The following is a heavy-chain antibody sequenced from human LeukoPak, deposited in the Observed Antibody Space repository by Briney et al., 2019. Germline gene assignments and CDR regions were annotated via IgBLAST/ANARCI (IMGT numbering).Heavy chain of an antibody. CDR3: AKDPYGTRYFDY. CDR1: GFTFSSHA. Sequence: GGSLRLSCATSGFTFSSHALSWVRQAPGKGLEWVSSLSGSGYNTYYADSVKGRFTISRDNSKNTVYLQMNSLRAEDTAVYYCAKDPYGTRYFDYWGQGTLVTVSS. J-gene: IGHJ4*02. V-gene: IGHV3-23*01. CDR2: LSGSGYNT. D-gene: IGHD2-2*01.